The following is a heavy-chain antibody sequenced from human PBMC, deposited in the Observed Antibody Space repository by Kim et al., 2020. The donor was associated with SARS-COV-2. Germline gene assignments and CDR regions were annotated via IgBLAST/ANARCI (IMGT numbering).Heavy chain of an antibody. V-gene: IGHV3-48*04. CDR2: ISSSSSTI. D-gene: IGHD6-6*01. Sequence: GGSLRLSCVASGFTFSSYSMNWVRQAPGKGLEWVSYISSSSSTIYYADSVKGRFTISRDNAKNSLYLQMNSLRAEDTAVYYCARDSSSSSDPAFDYWGQGTLVTVSS. CDR3: ARDSSSSSDPAFDY. J-gene: IGHJ4*02. CDR1: GFTFSSYS.